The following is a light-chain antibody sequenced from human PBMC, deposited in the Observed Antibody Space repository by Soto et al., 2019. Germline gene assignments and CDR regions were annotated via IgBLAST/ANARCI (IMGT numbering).Light chain of an antibody. CDR3: QSYDSSLSGYV. CDR1: SSNIGAGYD. J-gene: IGLJ1*01. CDR2: GNS. V-gene: IGLV1-40*01. Sequence: QSVLTQPPSVSGAPGQRVTTSCTGSSSNIGAGYDVHWYQQRPGTAPKLLIYGNSNRPSGVPDRFSGSKSGTSASLAITGLQAEDEADYYCQSYDSSLSGYVFGTGTTLTVL.